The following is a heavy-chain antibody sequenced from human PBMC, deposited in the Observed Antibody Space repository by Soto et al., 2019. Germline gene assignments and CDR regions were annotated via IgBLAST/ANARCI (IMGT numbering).Heavy chain of an antibody. J-gene: IGHJ5*02. Sequence: GESLKISCKGSGYSFTTYWIAWVRQMPGKGLEWMGVIYPGDSDTRYSPSFQGQVTISADKSISTAYLQWTSLKASDTAIYYCARHGFYGDFSSNYFDPWGQGTLVTVSS. CDR1: GYSFTTYW. CDR3: ARHGFYGDFSSNYFDP. D-gene: IGHD4-17*01. V-gene: IGHV5-51*01. CDR2: IYPGDSDT.